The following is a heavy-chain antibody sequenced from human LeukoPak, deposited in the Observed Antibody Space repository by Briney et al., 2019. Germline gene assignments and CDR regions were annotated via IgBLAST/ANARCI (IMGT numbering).Heavy chain of an antibody. D-gene: IGHD4-17*01. Sequence: SETLSLTCAVYGGSFSGYYWSWIRQPPGKGLEWIGEINHSGSTNYNPSLKSRVTISVDTSKNQFSLKLSSVTAADTAVYYCARGKHGNYMDVWGKGTTVTISS. CDR2: INHSGST. J-gene: IGHJ6*03. CDR3: ARGKHGNYMDV. CDR1: GGSFSGYY. V-gene: IGHV4-34*01.